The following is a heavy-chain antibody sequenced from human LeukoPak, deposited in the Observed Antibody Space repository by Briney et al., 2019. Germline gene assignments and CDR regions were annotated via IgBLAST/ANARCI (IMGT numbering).Heavy chain of an antibody. CDR3: ARDLLTYYYDSSGYFDY. CDR2: IYTSGST. D-gene: IGHD3-22*01. V-gene: IGHV4-4*07. J-gene: IGHJ4*02. CDR1: GGSISSYY. Sequence: SETLSLTCTVSGGSISSYYWSWIRRPAGKGLEWIGRIYTSGSTNYNPSLKSRVTMSVDTSKNQFSLKLSSVTAADTAVYYCARDLLTYYYDSSGYFDYWGQGTLVTVSS.